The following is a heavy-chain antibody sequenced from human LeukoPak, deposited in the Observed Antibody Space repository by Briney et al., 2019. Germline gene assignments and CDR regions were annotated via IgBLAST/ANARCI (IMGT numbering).Heavy chain of an antibody. CDR3: ARLGGMATILGFDY. J-gene: IGHJ4*02. D-gene: IGHD5-24*01. Sequence: PSETLSLTCTVSGGSISSSSYYWGWIRQPPGKGLEWIGSIYYSGSTYYNPSLKSRVTISVDTSKNQFSLKLSSVTAADTAVYYCARLGGMATILGFDYWGQGTLDTVSS. CDR2: IYYSGST. CDR1: GGSISSSSYY. V-gene: IGHV4-39*01.